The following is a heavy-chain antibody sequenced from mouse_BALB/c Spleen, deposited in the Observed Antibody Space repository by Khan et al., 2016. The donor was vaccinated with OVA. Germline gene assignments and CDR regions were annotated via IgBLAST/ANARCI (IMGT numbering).Heavy chain of an antibody. J-gene: IGHJ2*01. Sequence: EVKLLESGPGLVKPSQSLSLTCTVTGYSITSDYAWNWIRQFPGNKLEWMGYISYSGNTKYNPSLKSRISVTRDTSKNQIFLQLNSVTAEDTATYYCARVYGGDFDYWGHGTTLTVSS. CDR3: ARVYGGDFDY. CDR2: ISYSGNT. D-gene: IGHD2-10*02. CDR1: GYSITSDYA. V-gene: IGHV3-2*02.